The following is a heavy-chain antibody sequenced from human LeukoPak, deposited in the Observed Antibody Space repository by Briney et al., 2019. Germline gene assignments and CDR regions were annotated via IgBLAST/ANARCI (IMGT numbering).Heavy chain of an antibody. V-gene: IGHV4-59*01. CDR2: IYYSGST. D-gene: IGHD3-3*01. CDR1: GGSIGSYY. CDR3: ARAPWGRSDFWSGHPYYLDY. J-gene: IGHJ4*02. Sequence: SETLSLTCTVSGGSIGSYYWSWIRQPPGKGREWIGYIYYSGSTNPNPSLKSRVTISVDTSKNQFSLKLSSVTAADTAVYYCARAPWGRSDFWSGHPYYLDYWGQGTLVTVSS.